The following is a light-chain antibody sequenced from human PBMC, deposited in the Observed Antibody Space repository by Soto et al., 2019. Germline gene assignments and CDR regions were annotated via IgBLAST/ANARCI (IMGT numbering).Light chain of an antibody. J-gene: IGLJ1*01. CDR2: SNN. CDR3: AAWDDSLNGYV. CDR1: SSNIGSNT. Sequence: QSVLTHPPSASGTPGQRVTISCSGSSSNIGSNTVNWYQQLPGTAPKLLIYSNNQRPSGVPDRFSGSKSGTSASLAISGLQSEDEADYYCAAWDDSLNGYVFGNGTKVTVL. V-gene: IGLV1-44*01.